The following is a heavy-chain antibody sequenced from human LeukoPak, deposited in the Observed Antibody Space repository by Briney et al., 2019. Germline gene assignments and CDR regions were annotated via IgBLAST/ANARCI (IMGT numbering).Heavy chain of an antibody. CDR1: GFTFSSFG. D-gene: IGHD3-10*01. CDR3: ARGDHGSGSYYDF. Sequence: GRPLRLSCAASGFTFSSFGMHWVRQAPGKGLEWVAIIWYDGSDKYYADSVKGRFTISRDNSKNTLYLQMNSLRAEDTAVYYCARGDHGSGSYYDFWGQGTLVTVSS. CDR2: IWYDGSDK. V-gene: IGHV3-33*01. J-gene: IGHJ4*02.